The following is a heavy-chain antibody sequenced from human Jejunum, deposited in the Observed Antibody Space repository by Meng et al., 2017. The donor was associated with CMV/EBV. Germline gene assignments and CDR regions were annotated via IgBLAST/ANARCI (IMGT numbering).Heavy chain of an antibody. J-gene: IGHJ4*02. CDR3: VRERYYCTTNNCYKSFDY. V-gene: IGHV1-2*02. D-gene: IGHD2-2*02. Sequence: PGYFMHWVRQAPGQGLEWIGFINVNTGGTRSAPKLQSRVTMTRDTSISTAYMDLSRLGTDDTAVYYCVRERYYCTTNNCYKSFDYWGQGTLVTVSS. CDR1: PGYF. CDR2: INVNTGGT.